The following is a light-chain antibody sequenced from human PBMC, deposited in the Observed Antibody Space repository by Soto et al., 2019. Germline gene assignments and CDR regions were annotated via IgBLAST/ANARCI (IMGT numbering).Light chain of an antibody. CDR3: QQSHSSPLS. CDR1: QSISRN. CDR2: TAS. J-gene: IGKJ4*01. Sequence: IQMTQSPSSLSASVGDRVTITCRASQSISRNLNWYQQKPGKAPELLIYTASNLQSGVPSRFSGSGSGTDFALTISSLQPEDSAVYYCQQSHSSPLSFGGGTKLEFK. V-gene: IGKV1-39*01.